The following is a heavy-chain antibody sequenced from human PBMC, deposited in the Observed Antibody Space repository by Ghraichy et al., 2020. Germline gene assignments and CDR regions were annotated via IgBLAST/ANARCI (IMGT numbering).Heavy chain of an antibody. Sequence: SQTLSLTCTVSGGSISSSSYYWGWIRQPPGKGLEWIGSIYYSGSTYYNPSLKSRVTISVDTSKNQFSLELSSVTAADTAVYYCARQVLLWFGDHPSEFDPWGQGTLVTVSS. J-gene: IGHJ5*02. CDR3: ARQVLLWFGDHPSEFDP. D-gene: IGHD3-10*01. CDR1: GGSISSSSYY. CDR2: IYYSGST. V-gene: IGHV4-39*01.